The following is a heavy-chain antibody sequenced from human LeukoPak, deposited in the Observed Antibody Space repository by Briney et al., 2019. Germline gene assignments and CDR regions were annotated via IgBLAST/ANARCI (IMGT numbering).Heavy chain of an antibody. CDR2: FYYSGST. CDR3: ARVSGIYYNLDF. V-gene: IGHV4-39*01. D-gene: IGHD1-26*01. J-gene: IGHJ4*02. Sequence: PSETLSLTCTVSGGSISSGSYYWGWIRQPPGKGLEWIGSFYYSGSTYYNPSLKSRVTISVDTSENQFSLKLSSVTAADTAVYYCARVSGIYYNLDFWGQGTLVTVSS. CDR1: GGSISSGSYY.